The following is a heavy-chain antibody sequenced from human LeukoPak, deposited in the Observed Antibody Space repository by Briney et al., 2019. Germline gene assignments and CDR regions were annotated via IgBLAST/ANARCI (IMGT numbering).Heavy chain of an antibody. Sequence: PGGSLRLSCVASGFTVANTRMGWIRQPPGKGLEWIGEINHSGSTNYNPSLKSRVTISVDTSKNQFSLKLSSVTAADTAVYYCAKSSGYDSLRYWGQGTLVTVSS. CDR2: INHSGST. D-gene: IGHD5-12*01. V-gene: IGHV4-34*08. CDR1: GFTVANTR. J-gene: IGHJ4*02. CDR3: AKSSGYDSLRY.